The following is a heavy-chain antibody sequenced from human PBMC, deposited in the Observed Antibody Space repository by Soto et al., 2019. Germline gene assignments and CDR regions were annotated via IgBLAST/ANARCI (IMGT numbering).Heavy chain of an antibody. J-gene: IGHJ4*02. CDR3: ASSPPAMVAPNI. CDR2: VYYSGST. CDR1: GCSVSSYS. V-gene: IGHV4-59*02. Sequence: PSETLSLPCPVSGCSVSSYSWNWVRQPPGKGLEWIGYVYYSGSTHYNPSLKSRVTISLDTSKNQFSLKLTSVTAADTAMYFCASSPPAMVAPNIWGQGTLVTVSS. D-gene: IGHD5-18*01.